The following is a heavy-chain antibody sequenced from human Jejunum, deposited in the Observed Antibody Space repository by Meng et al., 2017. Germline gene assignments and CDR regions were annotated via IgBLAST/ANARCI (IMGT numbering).Heavy chain of an antibody. J-gene: IGHJ4*02. CDR2: IYHSGRS. Sequence: HLQESGPGLVKPSGTLSRTCEFSCDSISSTSWWDWLRQPPGKGLEWIGEIYHSGRSNFIPSLKSRVSISLDESKNQFSLTLNSVTAADTAVYYCARGVGDIRFGFDYWGQGILVTVSS. CDR3: ARGVGDIRFGFDY. D-gene: IGHD3-16*01. CDR1: CDSISSTSW. V-gene: IGHV4-4*02.